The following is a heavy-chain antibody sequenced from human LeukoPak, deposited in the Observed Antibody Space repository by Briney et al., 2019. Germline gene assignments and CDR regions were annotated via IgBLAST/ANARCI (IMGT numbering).Heavy chain of an antibody. CDR2: ISSSGSTI. Sequence: AGGSLRLSCAASGFTFSSYEMNWVRQAPGKGLEWVSYISSSGSTIYYADSVKGRFTISRDNAKNSLYLQMNSLRAEDTPVYYCARVPNHIVVVVAATQYFDYWGQGTLVTVPS. V-gene: IGHV3-48*03. CDR3: ARVPNHIVVVVAATQYFDY. D-gene: IGHD2-15*01. J-gene: IGHJ4*02. CDR1: GFTFSSYE.